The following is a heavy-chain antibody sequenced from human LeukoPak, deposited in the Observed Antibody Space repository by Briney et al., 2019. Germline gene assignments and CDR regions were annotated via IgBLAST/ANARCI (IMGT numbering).Heavy chain of an antibody. J-gene: IGHJ4*02. CDR2: IKQDGSKK. CDR3: TRVGYIDEGIDY. D-gene: IGHD5-24*01. CDR1: GFTFRNYW. V-gene: IGHV3-7*04. Sequence: GGSLRLSCAASGFTFRNYWMSWVRQAPGKGLEWVANIKQDGSKKSYVDSVKGRFTISRDNAKNSLYLQMNSLRAEDTAIYYCTRVGYIDEGIDYWGQGTLVTVSS.